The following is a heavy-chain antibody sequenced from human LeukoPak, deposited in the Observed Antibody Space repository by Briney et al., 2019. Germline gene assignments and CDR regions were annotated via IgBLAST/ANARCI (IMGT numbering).Heavy chain of an antibody. CDR3: ARRGGDFWSGYPPLGMDV. J-gene: IGHJ6*02. V-gene: IGHV1-46*01. Sequence: GASVKVSCKASGYTFTSYYMHWLRQAPGQGLEWMGIINPSGGSTSYAQKFQGRVTMTRDTSTSTVYMELSSLRSEDTAVYYCARRGGDFWSGYPPLGMDVWGQGTTVTVSS. CDR2: INPSGGST. D-gene: IGHD3-3*01. CDR1: GYTFTSYY.